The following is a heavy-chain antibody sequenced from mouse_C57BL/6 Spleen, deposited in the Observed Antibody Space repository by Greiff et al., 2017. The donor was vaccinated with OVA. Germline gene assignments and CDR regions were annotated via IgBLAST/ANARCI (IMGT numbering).Heavy chain of an antibody. V-gene: IGHV14-2*01. J-gene: IGHJ4*01. CDR2: IDPEDGET. CDR3: APARRYYAMDY. Sequence: VQLQQSGAELVKPGASVKLSCTASGFNIKDYYMHWVKQRTEQGLEWIGRIDPEDGETKYAPQFQGKATITADTSSNTAYLQLSSLTSEDTAVYYCAPARRYYAMDYWGQGTSVTVSS. CDR1: GFNIKDYY.